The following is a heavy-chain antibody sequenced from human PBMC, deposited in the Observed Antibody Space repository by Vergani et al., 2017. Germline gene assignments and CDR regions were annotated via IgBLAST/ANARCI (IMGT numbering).Heavy chain of an antibody. CDR3: ARELIGRTYYDFWSGYQDYYYYGMDV. J-gene: IGHJ6*02. D-gene: IGHD3-3*01. Sequence: QVQLQESGPGLVKPSGTLSLTCAVSGGSISSSNWWSWVRQPPGKGLEWIGEIYHSGSTNYNPSLKSRVTISVDKSKNQFPLKLSSVTAADTAVYYCARELIGRTYYDFWSGYQDYYYYGMDVWGQGTTVTVSS. CDR2: IYHSGST. CDR1: GGSISSSNW. V-gene: IGHV4-4*02.